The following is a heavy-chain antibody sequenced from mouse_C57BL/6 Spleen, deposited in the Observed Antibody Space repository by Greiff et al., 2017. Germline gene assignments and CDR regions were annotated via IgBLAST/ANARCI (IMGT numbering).Heavy chain of an antibody. D-gene: IGHD1-1*01. Sequence: EVKLVESEGGLVQPGSSMKLSCTASGFTFSDYYMAWVRQVPEKGLEWVANIIYDGSSTYYLDSLKSRFIISRDNAKNILYLQMSSLKSEDTATYYCARGYYGSSYWYFDVWGTGTTVTVSS. V-gene: IGHV5-16*01. J-gene: IGHJ1*03. CDR3: ARGYYGSSYWYFDV. CDR1: GFTFSDYY. CDR2: IIYDGSST.